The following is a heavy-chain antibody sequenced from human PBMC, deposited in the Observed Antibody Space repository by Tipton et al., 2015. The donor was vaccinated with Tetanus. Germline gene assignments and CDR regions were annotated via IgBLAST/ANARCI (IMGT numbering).Heavy chain of an antibody. CDR1: GFTFDDYA. V-gene: IGHV3-9*01. CDR3: AKSARGWELLYYFDY. J-gene: IGHJ4*02. D-gene: IGHD1-26*01. CDR2: ISWNSGSI. Sequence: SLRLSCAASGFTFDDYAMHWVRQAPGKGLEWVSGISWNSGSIGYADSVKGRFTISRDNAKNSLYLQMNSLRAEDTALYYCAKSARGWELLYYFDYWGQGTLVTVSS.